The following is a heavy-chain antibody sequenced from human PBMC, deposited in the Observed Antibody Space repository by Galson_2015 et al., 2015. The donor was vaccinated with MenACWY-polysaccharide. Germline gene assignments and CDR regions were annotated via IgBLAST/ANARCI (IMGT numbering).Heavy chain of an antibody. CDR2: ISGSSSTI. Sequence: SLRLSCAASGFTFSTYSMTWVRQAPGKGLEWVSYISGSSSTIYYADSVKGRFTISRDNAKNSLYLQMDSLRDDDTAVYYCARDVKVVAARGAFDIWSQGTMVTVSS. CDR3: ARDVKVVAARGAFDI. CDR1: GFTFSTYS. D-gene: IGHD2-15*01. J-gene: IGHJ3*02. V-gene: IGHV3-48*02.